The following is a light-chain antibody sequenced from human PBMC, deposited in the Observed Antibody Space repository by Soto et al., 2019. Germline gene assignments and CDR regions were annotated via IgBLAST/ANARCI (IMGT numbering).Light chain of an antibody. Sequence: DIRITQSPSCLTAAGGDTGGITCRASQSISRHLNWYQQKPGKAPNLLMYTASNLQSGVPSRFSGSGSGTDFTLTIRSLQPQDFATYYCQQSYSTPISFGQGTRLEIK. CDR1: QSISRH. J-gene: IGKJ5*01. CDR2: TAS. CDR3: QQSYSTPIS. V-gene: IGKV1-39*01.